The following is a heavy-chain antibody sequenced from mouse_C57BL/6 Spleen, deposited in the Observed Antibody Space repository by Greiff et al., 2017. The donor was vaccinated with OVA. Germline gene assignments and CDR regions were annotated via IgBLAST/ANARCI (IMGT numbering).Heavy chain of an antibody. CDR2: ISYDGSN. J-gene: IGHJ1*03. CDR3: ATESTRRYWYFDV. Sequence: EVQVVESGPGLVKPSQSLSLTCSVTGYSITSGYYWNWLRQFPGNKLEWMGYISYDGSNNYNPSLKNRISITRDTSKNQFFLKLNSVTTEDTAAYYCATESTRRYWYFDVWGTGTTVTVSS. CDR1: GYSITSGYY. D-gene: IGHD3-1*01. V-gene: IGHV3-6*01.